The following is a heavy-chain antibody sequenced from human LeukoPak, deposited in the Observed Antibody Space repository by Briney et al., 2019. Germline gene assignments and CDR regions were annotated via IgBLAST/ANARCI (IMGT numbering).Heavy chain of an antibody. D-gene: IGHD3-10*01. V-gene: IGHV4-59*01. Sequence: PSETLSLTCTVSGGSISSYYWSWIRQPPGKGLEWIGYIYYSGSTNYNPPLKSRVTISVDTSKNQFSLKLSSVTAADTAVYYCASAPRDYYGSGDYYYMDVWGKGTTVTISS. CDR1: GGSISSYY. CDR3: ASAPRDYYGSGDYYYMDV. J-gene: IGHJ6*03. CDR2: IYYSGST.